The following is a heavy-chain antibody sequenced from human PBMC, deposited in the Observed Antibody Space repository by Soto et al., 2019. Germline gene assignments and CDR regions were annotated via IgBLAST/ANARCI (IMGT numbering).Heavy chain of an antibody. CDR1: GYSFTSYD. CDR2: MKPNSGNP. V-gene: IGHV1-8*01. CDR3: ARERTGTTRMDV. D-gene: IGHD1-1*01. J-gene: IGHJ6*02. Sequence: QVQLVQSGAEVKKPGASVKVSCKASGYSFTSYDVNWVRQATGQGLEWMGWMKPNSGNPGYAQKFQGRVTMTRNTSISTAYMELSSLRSEDTAVYYCARERTGTTRMDVWGQGTTVTVSS.